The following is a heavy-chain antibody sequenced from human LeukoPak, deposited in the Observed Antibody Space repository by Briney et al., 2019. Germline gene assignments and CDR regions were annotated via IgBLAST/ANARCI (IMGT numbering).Heavy chain of an antibody. J-gene: IGHJ4*02. V-gene: IGHV1-69*06. D-gene: IGHD3-9*01. CDR3: ASINYDILTGYRGY. Sequence: SEDVLYKDYGSTFSRYAMWMVRLAPGQEHEWMGGIIPIFGTANYAQKFQGRVTITADKSTSTAYMELSSLRSEDTAVYYCASINYDILTGYRGYWGQGTLVTVSS. CDR2: IIPIFGTA. CDR1: GSTFSRYA.